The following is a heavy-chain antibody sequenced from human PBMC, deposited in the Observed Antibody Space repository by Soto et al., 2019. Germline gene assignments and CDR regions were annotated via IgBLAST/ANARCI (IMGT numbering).Heavy chain of an antibody. Sequence: PSETLSLTCAVSGGSIISSNWWSCVRQPPGKGLEWIGEIYHSGSTNYNPSLKSRVTISVDKSKNQFSLKLSSVTAADTAVYYCARDRIAAASSPRYGMDVWGQGTTVTVSS. CDR3: ARDRIAAASSPRYGMDV. D-gene: IGHD6-13*01. V-gene: IGHV4-4*02. J-gene: IGHJ6*02. CDR1: GGSIISSNW. CDR2: IYHSGST.